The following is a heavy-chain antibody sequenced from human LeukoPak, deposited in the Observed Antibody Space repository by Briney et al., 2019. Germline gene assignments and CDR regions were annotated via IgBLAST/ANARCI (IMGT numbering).Heavy chain of an antibody. CDR3: ARVALLNFLARHHGYFDL. V-gene: IGHV4-61*02. CDR1: GGSISSGSYY. Sequence: PSQTLSPTCTVSGGSISSGSYYWSWIRQPAGKGLEWIGRIYTSGSTNYNPSLKSRVTISVDTSKNQFSLKLSSVTAADTAVYYCARVALLNFLARHHGYFDLWGRGTLVTVSS. D-gene: IGHD2/OR15-2a*01. J-gene: IGHJ2*01. CDR2: IYTSGST.